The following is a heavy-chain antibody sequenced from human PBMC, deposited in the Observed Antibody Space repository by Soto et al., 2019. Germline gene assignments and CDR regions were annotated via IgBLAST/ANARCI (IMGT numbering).Heavy chain of an antibody. D-gene: IGHD6-13*01. J-gene: IGHJ4*02. CDR1: GYSFTNYW. V-gene: IGHV5-51*01. CDR3: ARLNVPGLATAGDY. Sequence: EVQLVQSGTEVKRPGESLKISCKASGYSFTNYWIAWVRQMPGKGLEWMGIIYPGDSNTNTRYSPSFQGQVTISADKPIPTAYLQWSSLKASDTAMYYCARLNVPGLATAGDYWGQGTLVTVSS. CDR2: IYPGDSNTNT.